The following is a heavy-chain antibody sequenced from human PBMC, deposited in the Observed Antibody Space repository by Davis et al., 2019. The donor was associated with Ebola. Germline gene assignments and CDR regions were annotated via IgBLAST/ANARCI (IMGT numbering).Heavy chain of an antibody. D-gene: IGHD2-2*01. V-gene: IGHV4-59*11. J-gene: IGHJ4*02. CDR3: ARGGPPAMFKGVDE. CDR1: GVSIIDHY. CDR2: IDYRGRS. Sequence: PSETLSLTCTVSGVSIIDHYWSCIRQSPGKGLEWIGYIDYRGRSTYKPSPRSRITMSVDTPKNQFSLKLKSITAADTAVYYCARGGPPAMFKGVDEWGQGTLVTVAS.